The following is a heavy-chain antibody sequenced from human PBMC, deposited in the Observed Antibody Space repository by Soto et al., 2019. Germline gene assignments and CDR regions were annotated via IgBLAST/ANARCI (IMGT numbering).Heavy chain of an antibody. V-gene: IGHV3-33*01. CDR3: ARAIAAAGTGLYGMDV. J-gene: IGHJ6*02. D-gene: IGHD6-13*01. CDR2: IWYDGSNK. CDR1: GFTFSSYG. Sequence: PGGSLRLSCAASGFTFSSYGMHWVRQAPGKGLEWVAVIWYDGSNKYYADSVKGRFTISRDNSKNTLYLQMNSLRAEDTAVYYCARAIAAAGTGLYGMDVWGQGTTVTV.